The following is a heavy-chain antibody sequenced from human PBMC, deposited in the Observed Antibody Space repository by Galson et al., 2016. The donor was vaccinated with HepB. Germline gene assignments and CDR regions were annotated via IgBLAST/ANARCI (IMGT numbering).Heavy chain of an antibody. CDR1: GFTFSGYS. D-gene: IGHD2/OR15-2a*01. V-gene: IGHV3-64D*06. Sequence: SLRLSCAGSGFTFSGYSMHWVRQAPGKGLEYVSSISSNGGSTYYADSVKGRFAISRDNSRSTLYLQMRSLRPEDTAVYYCVKAHCKSITWDRYNWLDPWGQGTLVAVSS. CDR2: ISSNGGST. J-gene: IGHJ5*02. CDR3: VKAHCKSITWDRYNWLDP.